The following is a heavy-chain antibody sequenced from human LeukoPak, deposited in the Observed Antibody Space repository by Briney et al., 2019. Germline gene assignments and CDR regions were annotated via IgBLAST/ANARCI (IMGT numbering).Heavy chain of an antibody. J-gene: IGHJ5*02. CDR2: INSDGSST. CDR1: GFTFSSYR. Sequence: GGSLRLSCAASGFTFSSYRMHWVRQAPGKGLVWVSRINSDGSSTTYADPVKGRFTISRDNAKNTLYLQMNSLRAEDTAVYYCARGMTTGWYNWFDPWGQGTLVTVSS. CDR3: ARGMTTGWYNWFDP. D-gene: IGHD4-11*01. V-gene: IGHV3-74*03.